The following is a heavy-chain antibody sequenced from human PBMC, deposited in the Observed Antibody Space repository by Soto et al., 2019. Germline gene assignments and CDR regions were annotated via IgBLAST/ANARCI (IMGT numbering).Heavy chain of an antibody. CDR2: IIPIFGTA. CDR3: ATPYCSGGSCPREPYYYYGMDV. D-gene: IGHD2-15*01. Sequence: SVKVSCKASGGTFSSYATTWGRQAPGQGLECMGGIIPIFGTANYAQKFQGRVTITADESTSTAYMELSSLRSEDTAVYYCATPYCSGGSCPREPYYYYGMDVWGQGTTVTVSS. V-gene: IGHV1-69*13. J-gene: IGHJ6*02. CDR1: GGTFSSYA.